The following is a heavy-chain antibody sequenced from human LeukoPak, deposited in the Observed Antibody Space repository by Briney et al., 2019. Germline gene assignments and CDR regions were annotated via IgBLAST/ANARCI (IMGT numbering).Heavy chain of an antibody. CDR1: GGSFSGYY. CDR2: INHSGST. J-gene: IGHJ4*02. CDR3: ASLSRDILTGYYYFDY. V-gene: IGHV4-34*01. D-gene: IGHD3-9*01. Sequence: PSETLSLTCAVYGGSFSGYYWSWIRQPPGKGLEWIGEINHSGSTNYNPSLKSRVTISVDTSKNQFSLKLSSVTAADTAAYYCASLSRDILTGYYYFDYWGQGTLVTVSS.